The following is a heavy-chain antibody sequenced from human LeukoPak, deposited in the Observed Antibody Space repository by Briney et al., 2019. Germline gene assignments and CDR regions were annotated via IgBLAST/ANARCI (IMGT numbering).Heavy chain of an antibody. CDR3: ASGRIAVAGPFDY. D-gene: IGHD6-19*01. J-gene: IGHJ4*02. CDR1: GGTFSSYA. Sequence: SVKVSCKASGGTFSSYAISWVRQAPGQGLEWMGGIIPIFGTANYAQKFQGRVTITADESTSTAYMELSSLRSGDTAVYYCASGRIAVAGPFDYWGQGTLVTVSS. CDR2: IIPIFGTA. V-gene: IGHV1-69*13.